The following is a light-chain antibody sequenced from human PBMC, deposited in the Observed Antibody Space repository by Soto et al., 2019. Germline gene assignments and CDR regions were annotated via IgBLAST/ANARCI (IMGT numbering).Light chain of an antibody. CDR1: SSDVGGYNY. CDR3: CSYAGSYIFV. J-gene: IGLJ1*01. V-gene: IGLV2-11*01. CDR2: DVS. Sequence: QSALTQPRSVSGSPGQSVTISCTGASSDVGGYNYVSWYQQHPGKVPKLMIYDVSKRPSGVPDRFSGPKSGNTASLTISGLQAEDEADYYCCSYAGSYIFVFGTGTKVTVL.